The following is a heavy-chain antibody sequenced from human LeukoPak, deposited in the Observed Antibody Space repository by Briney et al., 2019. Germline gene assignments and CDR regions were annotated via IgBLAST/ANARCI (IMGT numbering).Heavy chain of an antibody. CDR2: ISAYNGNT. V-gene: IGHV1-18*01. CDR1: GGSFSIYA. CDR3: ARDSCCSSTSCSIFDY. D-gene: IGHD2-2*01. J-gene: IGHJ4*02. Sequence: SVKVSCKASGGSFSIYAISWVRQAPGQGLGWVGWISAYNGNTNYAQKLQGRVTMTTDTSTSTDYMELRSLRSDDTAVYYCARDSCCSSTSCSIFDYWGQGTLVTVSS.